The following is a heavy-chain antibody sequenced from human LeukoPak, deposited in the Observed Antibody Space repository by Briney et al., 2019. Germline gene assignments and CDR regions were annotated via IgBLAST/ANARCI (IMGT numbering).Heavy chain of an antibody. Sequence: NPSETLSLTCTVSGYSISSGYYWGWIRQPPGKGLVWIGSIYHSGSTYYNPSLKSRVTISVDTSKNQFSLKLSSVTAADTAVYYCARHDYPQTTTDYWGQGTLVTVSS. CDR1: GYSISSGYY. V-gene: IGHV4-38-2*02. J-gene: IGHJ4*02. CDR3: ARHDYPQTTTDY. CDR2: IYHSGST. D-gene: IGHD3-16*01.